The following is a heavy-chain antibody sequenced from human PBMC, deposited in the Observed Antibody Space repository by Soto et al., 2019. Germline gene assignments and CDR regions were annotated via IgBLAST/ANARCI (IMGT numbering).Heavy chain of an antibody. J-gene: IGHJ6*03. V-gene: IGHV3-23*01. D-gene: IGHD2-2*01. CDR2: ISGSGGST. CDR1: GFTFSSYA. CDR3: AKSRRVVVPAARSPVHYYYYMDV. Sequence: PGGSPTLSCAASGFTFSSYAMGWVRQAPGKGLEWVSVISGSGGSTYYADSVKGRFTISRDNSKNTLYLQMNSLRAEDTAVYYCAKSRRVVVPAARSPVHYYYYMDVWGKGTTVTVSS.